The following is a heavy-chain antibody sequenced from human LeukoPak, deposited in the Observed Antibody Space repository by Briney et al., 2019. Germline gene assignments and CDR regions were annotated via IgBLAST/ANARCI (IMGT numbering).Heavy chain of an antibody. CDR2: ISGRSSYT. CDR3: ARDSYGSGLNWFDP. CDR1: GFTFDSYV. Sequence: GGSLRLSCAASGFTFDSYVINWIRQAPWKGLEWVSSISGRSSYTYYADSVKGRFTISRDNAKNSLYLQMTSLRVEDTAVYYCARDSYGSGLNWFDPWGQGTLVTVSS. J-gene: IGHJ5*02. D-gene: IGHD3-10*01. V-gene: IGHV3-21*01.